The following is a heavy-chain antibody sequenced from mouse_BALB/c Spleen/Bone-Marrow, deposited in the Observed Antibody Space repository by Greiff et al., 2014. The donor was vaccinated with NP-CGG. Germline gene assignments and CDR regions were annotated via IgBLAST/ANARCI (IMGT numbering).Heavy chain of an antibody. J-gene: IGHJ2*01. Sequence: QVQLQQSGSVLVRPGASVKLSCKASGYTFTSSWMHWAKQRPGQGLEWIGEIHPNSGNTNYNEKFKGKATLTVDTSSSTAYVGLSSLTSEDSAVYYCARELGRGYYFDYWGQGTTLTVSS. CDR3: ARELGRGYYFDY. CDR1: GYTFTSSW. V-gene: IGHV1S130*01. CDR2: IHPNSGNT. D-gene: IGHD4-1*01.